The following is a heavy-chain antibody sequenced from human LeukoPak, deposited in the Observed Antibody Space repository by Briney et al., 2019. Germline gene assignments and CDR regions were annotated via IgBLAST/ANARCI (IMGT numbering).Heavy chain of an antibody. J-gene: IGHJ4*02. V-gene: IGHV4-38-2*02. CDR1: GGSISSYY. CDR3: ARDDSSGYYVDY. D-gene: IGHD3-22*01. CDR2: IYHSGST. Sequence: SETLSLTCTVSGGSISSYYWGWIRQPPGKGLEWIGSIYHSGSTYYNPSLKSRVTISVDTSKNQFSLKLRSVTAADTAVYYCARDDSSGYYVDYWGQGTLVTVSS.